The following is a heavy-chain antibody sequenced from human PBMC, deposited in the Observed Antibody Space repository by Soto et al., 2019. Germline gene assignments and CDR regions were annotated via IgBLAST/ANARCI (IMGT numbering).Heavy chain of an antibody. V-gene: IGHV3-7*01. D-gene: IGHD2-8*01. Sequence: EVQLVESGGGLVRPGESLRLSCAASGFTFSDYWMSWVRQAPGKGLEWVANIHQDGSEKHYVDSVRGRFTISRDNAKNSVYLQMNSLTADDTAVYSCSRTHRNGRVDYWGQGTLATVSS. CDR2: IHQDGSEK. CDR1: GFTFSDYW. CDR3: SRTHRNGRVDY. J-gene: IGHJ4*02.